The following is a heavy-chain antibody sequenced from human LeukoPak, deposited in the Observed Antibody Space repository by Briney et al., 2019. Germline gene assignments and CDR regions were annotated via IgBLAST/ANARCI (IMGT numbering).Heavy chain of an antibody. CDR2: ISGSGGTT. CDR3: ARGGRYYYDSSGYYWAY. J-gene: IGHJ4*02. Sequence: PGGSLRLSCAASGFTFSSYGMSWVRQAPGKGLEWVSAISGSGGTTYYADSVKGRFTISRDNAKNSLYLQMNSLRAEDTAVYYCARGGRYYYDSSGYYWAYWGQGTLVTVSS. V-gene: IGHV3-23*01. D-gene: IGHD3-22*01. CDR1: GFTFSSYG.